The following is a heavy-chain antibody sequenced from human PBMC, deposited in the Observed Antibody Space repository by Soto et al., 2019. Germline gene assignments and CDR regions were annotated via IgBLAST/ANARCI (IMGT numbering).Heavy chain of an antibody. D-gene: IGHD3-22*01. CDR3: ASIGFPYDSSGFYGMDV. J-gene: IGHJ6*02. V-gene: IGHV1-69*10. CDR1: GYTFTRSG. CDR2: IIPNSGKA. Sequence: ASVKVSCKASGYTFTRSGISWVRQAPGQGLEWMGWIIPNSGKANYAQKFQGRVTITADKSTSTAYMELSSLRSEDTAVYYCASIGFPYDSSGFYGMDVWGQGTTVTVSS.